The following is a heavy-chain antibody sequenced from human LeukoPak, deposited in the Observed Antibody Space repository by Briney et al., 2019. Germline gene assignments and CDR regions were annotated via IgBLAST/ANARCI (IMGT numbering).Heavy chain of an antibody. CDR2: MNPNSGNT. Sequence: GASVKVSCKASGYTFTSYDINWVRQATGQGLEWMGWMNPNSGNTGYAQKFQGRVTITRNTSISTAYMELNSLRAEDTAVYYCARVQGYSSGWYSRYWGQGTLVTVSS. V-gene: IGHV1-8*03. D-gene: IGHD6-13*01. CDR3: ARVQGYSSGWYSRY. CDR1: GYTFTSYD. J-gene: IGHJ4*02.